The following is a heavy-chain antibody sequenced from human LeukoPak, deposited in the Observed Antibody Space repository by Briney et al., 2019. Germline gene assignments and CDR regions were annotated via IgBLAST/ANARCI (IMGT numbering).Heavy chain of an antibody. D-gene: IGHD3-22*01. V-gene: IGHV4-39*01. CDR3: ARQTRSLIDY. CDR1: GVSITINSHY. J-gene: IGHJ4*02. Sequence: SETLSPTCTVFGVSITINSHYWGWIRQPPGKGLEWIGSFHYGGNTYYNPSLKSRVTISVDTSKNQFSLKLSSVTATDTAVYYCARQTRSLIDYWGQGTLVTVSS. CDR2: FHYGGNT.